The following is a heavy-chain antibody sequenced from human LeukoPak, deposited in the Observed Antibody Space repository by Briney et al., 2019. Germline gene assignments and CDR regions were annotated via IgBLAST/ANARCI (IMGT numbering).Heavy chain of an antibody. J-gene: IGHJ4*02. D-gene: IGHD3-10*01. V-gene: IGHV4-34*01. CDR3: ARDSYYGSGSRGDY. Sequence: KPSETLSLTCAVYGGSFSGYYWSWIRQPPGKGLEWIGEINHSGSTNYNPSLKSRVTISVDTSKNQFSLKLSSVTAADTAVYYCARDSYYGSGSRGDYWGQGTLVTVSS. CDR2: INHSGST. CDR1: GGSFSGYY.